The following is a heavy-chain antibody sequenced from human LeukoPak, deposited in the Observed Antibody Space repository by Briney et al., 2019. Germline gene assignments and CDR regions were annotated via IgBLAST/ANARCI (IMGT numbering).Heavy chain of an antibody. CDR2: IYYSGST. J-gene: IGHJ6*02. Sequence: PSETLSLTCTVSGGSISSCYWSWIRQPPGKGLEWIGYIYYSGSTNYNPSLKSRVTISVDTSKNQFSLKLSSVTAADTAVYYCERVRYYDSSGTDYYYYYGMDVWGQGTTVTVSS. D-gene: IGHD3-22*01. CDR3: ERVRYYDSSGTDYYYYYGMDV. V-gene: IGHV4-59*01. CDR1: GGSISSCY.